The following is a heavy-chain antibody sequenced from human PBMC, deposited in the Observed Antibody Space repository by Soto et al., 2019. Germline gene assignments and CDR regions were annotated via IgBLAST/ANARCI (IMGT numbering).Heavy chain of an antibody. CDR1: GGSISGYY. Sequence: ASETLSLTCTVSGGSISGYYWSWIRQPPGKGLEWIGYMYKTGSTVYNPSFKSRVTISVDTSKNQFSLKLSSVTAADTAVYYCARCYYDSSGYSRNFDYWGQGTLVTVSS. D-gene: IGHD3-22*01. J-gene: IGHJ4*02. CDR2: MYKTGST. CDR3: ARCYYDSSGYSRNFDY. V-gene: IGHV4-59*01.